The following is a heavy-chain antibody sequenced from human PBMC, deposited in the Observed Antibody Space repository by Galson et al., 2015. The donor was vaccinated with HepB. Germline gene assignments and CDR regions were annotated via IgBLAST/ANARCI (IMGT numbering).Heavy chain of an antibody. CDR3: ARGSGFGELLYFDY. J-gene: IGHJ4*02. Sequence: SVKVSCKASGYTFTSYGISWVRQAPGQGLEWMGWISAYNGNTKYSQKFQGRVTITRDTSASTAYMELSSLRSEDTAVYYCARGSGFGELLYFDYWGQGTLVTVSS. V-gene: IGHV1-18*04. CDR2: ISAYNGNT. CDR1: GYTFTSYG. D-gene: IGHD3-10*01.